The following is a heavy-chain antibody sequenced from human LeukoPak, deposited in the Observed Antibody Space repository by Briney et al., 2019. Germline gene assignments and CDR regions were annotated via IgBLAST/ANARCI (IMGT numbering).Heavy chain of an antibody. CDR3: AVIVVPAASHDY. J-gene: IGHJ4*02. CDR2: IYYSGST. CDR1: GGSITSGDYY. D-gene: IGHD2-2*01. V-gene: IGHV4-30-4*01. Sequence: SETLSLTCNVSGGSITSGDYYWSWIRQPPGKGPEWIGNIYYSGSTYYNPSLKSRVTISVDTSKNQFSLKLSSVTAADTAVYYCAVIVVPAASHDYWGQGTLVTVSS.